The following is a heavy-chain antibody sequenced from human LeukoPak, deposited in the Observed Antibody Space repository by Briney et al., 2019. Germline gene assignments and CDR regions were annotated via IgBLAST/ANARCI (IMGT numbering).Heavy chain of an antibody. CDR2: ISYDGSNK. J-gene: IGHJ3*01. Sequence: PGGSLRLSCAASGFTFSSYAMHWVRQAPGKGLEWVAVISYDGSNKYYADSVKGRFTISRDNSKNTLYLQMNSLRLEDTAVYYCAKVSLVMTNDAFDVWGQGTMVTVSS. CDR1: GFTFSSYA. V-gene: IGHV3-30-3*01. CDR3: AKVSLVMTNDAFDV. D-gene: IGHD3-16*01.